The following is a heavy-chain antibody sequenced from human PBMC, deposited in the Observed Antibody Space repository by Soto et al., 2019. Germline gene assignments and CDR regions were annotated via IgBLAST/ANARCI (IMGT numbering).Heavy chain of an antibody. Sequence: QVQLVQSGAEVKKPGSSVKVSCKASGGTFSSYAISWVRQAPGQGLEWMGGIIPIFGTANYAQKFQGRVTITADESTSTAYMDLSSLRSEDTAVYYCARDCSSTSCYTPRVSYYYGMDVWGQGTTVTVSS. D-gene: IGHD2-2*02. CDR1: GGTFSSYA. J-gene: IGHJ6*02. V-gene: IGHV1-69*01. CDR2: IIPIFGTA. CDR3: ARDCSSTSCYTPRVSYYYGMDV.